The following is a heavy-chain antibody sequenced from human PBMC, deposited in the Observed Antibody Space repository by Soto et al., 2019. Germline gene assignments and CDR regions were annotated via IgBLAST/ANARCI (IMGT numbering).Heavy chain of an antibody. CDR2: ISYDGNNK. Sequence: QVQLVESGGGVVQPGRSLRLSCAASGFIFSTYGMHWVRQAPGKGLEWLSVISYDGNNKYYADSVKGRFTISRDNSKNTLWLQMDSLRTEDTAAYYCAKDLLLTTITTVGDWGQGTLVTVSS. CDR1: GFIFSTYG. D-gene: IGHD4-17*01. CDR3: AKDLLLTTITTVGD. J-gene: IGHJ4*02. V-gene: IGHV3-30*18.